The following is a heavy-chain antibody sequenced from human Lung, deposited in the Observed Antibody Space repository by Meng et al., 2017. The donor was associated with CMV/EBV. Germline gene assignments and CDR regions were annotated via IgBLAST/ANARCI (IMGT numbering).Heavy chain of an antibody. J-gene: IGHJ4*01. CDR1: GFTFSSYW. Sequence: SCAASGFTFSSYWMHCVRQAPGKGLVWVSRINSDGSSTSYADSVMGRFTISRDNAKNTLYLQMNSVRVEDTAEYYCEREEGVDYWGHGTTVTVSS. V-gene: IGHV3-74*01. D-gene: IGHD1-26*01. CDR2: INSDGSST. CDR3: EREEGVDY.